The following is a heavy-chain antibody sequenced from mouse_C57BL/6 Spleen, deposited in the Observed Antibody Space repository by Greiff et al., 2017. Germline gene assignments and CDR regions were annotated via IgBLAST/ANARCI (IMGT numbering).Heavy chain of an antibody. J-gene: IGHJ2*01. V-gene: IGHV5-6*01. Sequence: EVQRVESGGDLVKPGGSLKLSCAASGFTFSSYGMSWVRQTPDKRLEWVATISSGGSYTYYPDSVKGRFTISRDNAKNTLYLQMSSLKSEDTAMYYCASGDTTGFPYFDYWGQGTTLTVSS. CDR1: GFTFSSYG. CDR2: ISSGGSYT. CDR3: ASGDTTGFPYFDY. D-gene: IGHD1-1*01.